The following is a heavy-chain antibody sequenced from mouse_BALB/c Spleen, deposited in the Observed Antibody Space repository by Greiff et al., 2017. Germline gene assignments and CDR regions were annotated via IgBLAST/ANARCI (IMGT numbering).Heavy chain of an antibody. CDR3: ARYDYYGSKAMDY. CDR2: ISYSGST. D-gene: IGHD1-1*01. CDR1: GDSITSGY. V-gene: IGHV3-8*02. Sequence: EVKLLESGPSLVKPSQTLSLTCSVTGDSITSGYWNWIRKFPGNKLEYMGYISYSGSTYYNPSLKSRISITRDTSKNQYYLQLNSVTTEDTATYYCARYDYYGSKAMDYWGQGTSVTVSS. J-gene: IGHJ4*01.